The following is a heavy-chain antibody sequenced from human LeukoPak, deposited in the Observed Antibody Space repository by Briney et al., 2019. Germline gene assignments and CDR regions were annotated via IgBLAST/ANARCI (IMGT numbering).Heavy chain of an antibody. CDR2: ISASDDST. Sequence: GGSLRLSCAASGFTFSNYDMNWVRQAPGKGLEWVSTISASDDSTYYADSVKGRFTLSRDKSTNTLYLQMNSLRAEDTAVYYCTKRLVRHFDYWGQGTLVTVSS. CDR1: GFTFSNYD. J-gene: IGHJ4*02. CDR3: TKRLVRHFDY. D-gene: IGHD6-19*01. V-gene: IGHV3-23*01.